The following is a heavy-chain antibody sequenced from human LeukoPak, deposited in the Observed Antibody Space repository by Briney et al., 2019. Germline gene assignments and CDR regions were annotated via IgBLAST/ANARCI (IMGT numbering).Heavy chain of an antibody. CDR2: INTRTGNP. Sequence: GASVKVSCKASGYTFTTYAMNWVRQAPGQGLEWMGWINTRTGNPAYVQGFTGRFVFSLDTSVSTAYLQISSLKPEDTAVYYCARGPAHYYYGMDVWGQGTTVTVSS. CDR3: ARGPAHYYYGMDV. CDR1: GYTFTTYA. V-gene: IGHV7-4-1*02. J-gene: IGHJ6*02.